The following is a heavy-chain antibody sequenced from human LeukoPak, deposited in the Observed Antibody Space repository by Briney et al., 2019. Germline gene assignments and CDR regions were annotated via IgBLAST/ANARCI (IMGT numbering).Heavy chain of an antibody. CDR1: GFTFSSYW. V-gene: IGHV3-7*01. J-gene: IGHJ4*02. D-gene: IGHD3-22*01. Sequence: GGSLRLSCAASGFTFSSYWMSWVRQAPGKGLEWVANIKQDGSEKYYVDSVKGRFTISRDNAKNSLYLQMNSLRAEDTGVYYCAREHPYYYDSSGTALMAEIKYYFDYWGQGTLVTVSS. CDR3: AREHPYYYDSSGTALMAEIKYYFDY. CDR2: IKQDGSEK.